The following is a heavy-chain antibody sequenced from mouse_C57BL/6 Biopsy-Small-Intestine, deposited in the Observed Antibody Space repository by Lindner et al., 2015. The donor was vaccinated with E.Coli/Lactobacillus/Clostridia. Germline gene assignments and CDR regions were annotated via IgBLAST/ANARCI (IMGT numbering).Heavy chain of an antibody. Sequence: VQLQESGTELVRPGASVKLSCTASGFNIKDDYMHWVKQRPEQGLEWIGRIDPANGYTKYAPKFQDKATITADTSSNTAYLQLSGLTSEDTAVYYCAPYYGNYAAMDYWGQGTSVTVSS. CDR1: GFNIKDDY. J-gene: IGHJ4*01. CDR2: IDPANGYT. CDR3: APYYGNYAAMDY. D-gene: IGHD2-10*01. V-gene: IGHV14-4*01.